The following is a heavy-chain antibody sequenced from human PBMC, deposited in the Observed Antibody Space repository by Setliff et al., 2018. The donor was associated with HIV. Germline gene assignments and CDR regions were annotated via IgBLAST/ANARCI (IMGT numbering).Heavy chain of an antibody. Sequence: SETLSLTCSVSGASISSGSYYWSWIRQPAGKGLEWIGRIYTSGSTNYNPSLKSRVTISVDTSKNQFSLKLGSVTAADTAVYYCASGPIAPRFWGQGTLVTVSS. V-gene: IGHV4-61*02. CDR2: IYTSGST. CDR3: ASGPIAPRF. D-gene: IGHD6-6*01. CDR1: GASISSGSYY. J-gene: IGHJ4*02.